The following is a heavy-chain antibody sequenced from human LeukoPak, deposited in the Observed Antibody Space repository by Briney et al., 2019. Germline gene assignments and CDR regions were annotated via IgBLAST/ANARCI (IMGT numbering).Heavy chain of an antibody. CDR2: IWYDGSNK. V-gene: IGHV3-33*08. Sequence: GGSLRLSCAASGFTFSSYGMHWVRQAPGKGLEWVAVIWYDGSNKYYADSVKGRFTISRDNSKNTLYLQMNSLRAEDTAVYYCARGRLIRLGELSSYYFDYWGQGTLVTVSS. CDR1: GFTFSSYG. CDR3: ARGRLIRLGELSSYYFDY. J-gene: IGHJ4*02. D-gene: IGHD3-16*02.